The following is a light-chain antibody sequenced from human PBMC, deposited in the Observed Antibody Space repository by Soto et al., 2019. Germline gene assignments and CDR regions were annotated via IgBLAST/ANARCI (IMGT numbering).Light chain of an antibody. CDR2: VAS. Sequence: DIQMTQSPSSLSASVGDRITITCRASQGIGNDLGWYQQKPGKAPKRLIYVASCLQSGVPSRFSGSGSWTEFTLTISSLQPEDFATYYCLQHNSYPLTFGGGTKVEIK. V-gene: IGKV1-17*01. J-gene: IGKJ4*01. CDR3: LQHNSYPLT. CDR1: QGIGND.